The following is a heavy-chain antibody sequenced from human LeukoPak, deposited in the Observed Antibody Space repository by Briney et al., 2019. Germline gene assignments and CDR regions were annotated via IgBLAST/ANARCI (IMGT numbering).Heavy chain of an antibody. V-gene: IGHV1-46*01. Sequence: ASVKVSCKASGYTFTTYYMHWVRQAPGQGLEWMGMIIPSGGGTTYAQRFQGRVTMTRDTSTSTVYMELSSLRSEDTAVYYCARHPGKVTNDWYFDLWGRGTLVTVSS. CDR2: IIPSGGGT. J-gene: IGHJ2*01. CDR1: GYTFTTYY. D-gene: IGHD4-23*01. CDR3: ARHPGKVTNDWYFDL.